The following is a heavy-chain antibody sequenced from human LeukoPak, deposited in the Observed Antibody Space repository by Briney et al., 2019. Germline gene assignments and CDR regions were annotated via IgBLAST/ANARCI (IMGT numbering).Heavy chain of an antibody. J-gene: IGHJ4*02. D-gene: IGHD5-24*01. CDR3: AREKGETDY. CDR1: GYTFTGYY. CDR2: INPNSGGT. V-gene: IGHV1-2*02. Sequence: ASVKVSCKASGYTFTGYYMHWVRQAPGQGLEWMGWINPNSGGTNYAQKFQGRVTMTRDTSISTTYMELSSLRSEDTAVYYCAREKGETDYWGQGTLVTVSS.